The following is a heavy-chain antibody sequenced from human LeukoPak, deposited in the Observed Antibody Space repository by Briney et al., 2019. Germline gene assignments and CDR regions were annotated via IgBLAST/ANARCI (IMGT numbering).Heavy chain of an antibody. J-gene: IGHJ4*02. V-gene: IGHV4-34*01. CDR1: GGSFSGYY. CDR3: ARVSDRSGYYLFDN. CDR2: INHSGST. Sequence: SETLSLTCAVYGGSFSGYYWSWIRRPPGKGLEWIGEINHSGSTNYNPSLKSRVTISVDTSKNQFSLKLSSVTAADTAVYYCARVSDRSGYYLFDNWGQGTLVTVSS. D-gene: IGHD3-22*01.